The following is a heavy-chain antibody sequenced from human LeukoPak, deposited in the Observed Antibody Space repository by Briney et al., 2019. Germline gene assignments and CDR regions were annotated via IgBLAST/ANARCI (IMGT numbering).Heavy chain of an antibody. Sequence: GGSLRLSCAASGFTFSNYAMSWVRQAPEKGLEWVSSISGSGGNTYYADSVKGRFTISRDNSKNTLYLQMNSLRAEDTAVYYCAKGPLDYIHGTHYFDYWGQGTLVTVSS. CDR3: AKGPLDYIHGTHYFDY. V-gene: IGHV3-23*01. CDR2: ISGSGGNT. J-gene: IGHJ4*02. CDR1: GFTFSNYA. D-gene: IGHD4-11*01.